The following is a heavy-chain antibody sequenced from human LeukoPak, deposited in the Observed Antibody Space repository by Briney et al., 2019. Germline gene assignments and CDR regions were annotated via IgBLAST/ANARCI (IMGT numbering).Heavy chain of an antibody. CDR2: MDGDGTVQ. D-gene: IGHD6-19*01. CDR3: ARDQFRVAVGYGMDV. V-gene: IGHV3-7*01. CDR1: GFSFRSYW. Sequence: PGGSLRLSCVGSGFSFRSYWLGWVRQAPGKGLEWVASMDGDGTVQYYVDSVKGRFTISRDNSKNTLYLQMNSLRAEDTAVYYCARDQFRVAVGYGMDVWGQGTTVTVSS. J-gene: IGHJ6*02.